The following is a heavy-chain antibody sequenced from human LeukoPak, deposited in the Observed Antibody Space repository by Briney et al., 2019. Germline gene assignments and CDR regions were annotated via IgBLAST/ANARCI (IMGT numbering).Heavy chain of an antibody. V-gene: IGHV6-1*01. J-gene: IGHJ4*02. CDR2: TYYRSKWYN. CDR1: GDSVSSNSVA. CDR3: ARGQQLTIYYFDY. Sequence: SQTLSLTCAISGDSVSSNSVAWNWIRQSPSRGLEWLGRTYYRSKWYNDYAVSVKSRITINPDTSKNQFSLQLNSVTPEDTAVYYCARGQQLTIYYFDYWGQGTLVTVSS. D-gene: IGHD6-13*01.